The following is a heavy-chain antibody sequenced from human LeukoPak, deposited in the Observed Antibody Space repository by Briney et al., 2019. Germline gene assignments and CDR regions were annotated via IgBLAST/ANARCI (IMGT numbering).Heavy chain of an antibody. D-gene: IGHD3-22*01. Sequence: ASVKVSCKASGYTFTSYAMNWVRQAPGQGLEWMGWINTNTGNPTYAQGFTGRFVFSLDTSVSTAYLQISSLKAEDTAVYYCARVDYDSSGYYAVYYYMDVWGKGTTVTVSS. CDR3: ARVDYDSSGYYAVYYYMDV. J-gene: IGHJ6*03. V-gene: IGHV7-4-1*02. CDR2: INTNTGNP. CDR1: GYTFTSYA.